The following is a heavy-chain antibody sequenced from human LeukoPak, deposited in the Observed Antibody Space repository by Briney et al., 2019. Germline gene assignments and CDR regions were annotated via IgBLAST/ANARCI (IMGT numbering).Heavy chain of an antibody. CDR1: GFTFSSYS. J-gene: IGHJ4*02. CDR3: AREGSRHSSSWYGGGAYYFDY. CDR2: ISSSSSYI. Sequence: PGGSLRLSCAASGFTFSSYSMNWVRQAPGKGLEWVSSISSSSSYIYYADSVKGRFTISRDNAKNSLYLQMNSLRAEDTAVYYCAREGSRHSSSWYGGGAYYFDYWGQGTLVTVSS. V-gene: IGHV3-21*01. D-gene: IGHD6-13*01.